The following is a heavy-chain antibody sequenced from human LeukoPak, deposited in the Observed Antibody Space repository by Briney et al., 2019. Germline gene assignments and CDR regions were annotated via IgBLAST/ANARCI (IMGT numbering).Heavy chain of an antibody. V-gene: IGHV4-34*01. CDR1: GGSFSGYY. Sequence: SETLSLTCAVYGGSFSGYYWSWIRQPPGKGLEWIGEINHSGSTNYNPSLKSRVTISVDTSKNQFSLKLSSVTAADTAVYDCARVGGSRRWYFDLWGRGTLVTVPS. J-gene: IGHJ2*01. D-gene: IGHD3-16*01. CDR2: INHSGST. CDR3: ARVGGSRRWYFDL.